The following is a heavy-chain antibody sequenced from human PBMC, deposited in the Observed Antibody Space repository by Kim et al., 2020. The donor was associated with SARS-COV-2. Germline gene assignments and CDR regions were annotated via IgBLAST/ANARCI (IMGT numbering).Heavy chain of an antibody. Sequence: SVKVSCKASGGTFSSYAISWVRQAPGQGLEWMGGIIPIFGTANYAQKFQGRVTITADESTSTAYMELSSLRSEDTAVYYCARTDIVVVPAAEKVDYYYYGMDVWGQGTTVTVSS. D-gene: IGHD2-2*01. CDR3: ARTDIVVVPAAEKVDYYYYGMDV. CDR1: GGTFSSYA. CDR2: IIPIFGTA. J-gene: IGHJ6*02. V-gene: IGHV1-69*13.